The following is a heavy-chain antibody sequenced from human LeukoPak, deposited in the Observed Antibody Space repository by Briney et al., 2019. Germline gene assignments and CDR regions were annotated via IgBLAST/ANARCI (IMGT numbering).Heavy chain of an antibody. CDR3: ARGDYNDGAGYLDH. V-gene: IGHV4-30-4*01. J-gene: IGHJ5*02. CDR2: IYYNGIT. D-gene: IGHD3-22*01. CDR1: GGSIFSGDYY. Sequence: SQTLSLTCTVSGGSIFSGDYYWNWIRQPPGKGLEWIGYIYYNGITYYNPSLEGRVTISVDTSKNQFSLKLSSVTAADTAVYYCARGDYNDGAGYLDHWGQGTLVPVSS.